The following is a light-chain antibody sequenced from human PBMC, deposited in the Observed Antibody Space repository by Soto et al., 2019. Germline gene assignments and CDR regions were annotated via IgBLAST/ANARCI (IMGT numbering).Light chain of an antibody. Sequence: QSVLSQPASGSGTPGQSVAISCTGTSNDVGGYNYVCWYQQHPGKAPKLMIYDVGSRPSGVSNRFSGSKSGSTASLTISGLQAEHEADYSCSSYTRSNTEVFGTGTKVTVL. CDR3: SSYTRSNTEV. J-gene: IGLJ1*01. V-gene: IGLV2-14*01. CDR2: DVG. CDR1: SNDVGGYNY.